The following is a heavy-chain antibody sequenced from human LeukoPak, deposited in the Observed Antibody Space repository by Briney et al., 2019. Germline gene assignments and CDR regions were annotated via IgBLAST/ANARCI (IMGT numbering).Heavy chain of an antibody. CDR2: ISSSSSYT. V-gene: IGHV3-11*06. CDR3: ARSSYYYYYGMDV. Sequence: PGGSLRLSCAASGFTFSDYYMSWIRQAPGKGLEWVSYISSSSSYTNYADSVKGRFTISRDNAKNSLYLQMNSLRAEDTAVYYCARSSYYYYYGMDVWGQGTTVTVSS. CDR1: GFTFSDYY. J-gene: IGHJ6*02. D-gene: IGHD6-6*01.